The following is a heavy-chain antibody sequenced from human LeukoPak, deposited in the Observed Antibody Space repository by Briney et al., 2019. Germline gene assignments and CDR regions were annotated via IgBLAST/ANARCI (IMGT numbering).Heavy chain of an antibody. D-gene: IGHD3-10*01. Sequence: GGSLRPSCAASGFTFSNNWMTRVRQAPGKGLEWVASVKKDASEMYYVDSVKGRFTISRDNAKNSLYLQMSSLRVEDTAVYYCARGPPYGSRSDFFDYWGQGTLVTVSA. CDR2: VKKDASEM. CDR3: ARGPPYGSRSDFFDY. J-gene: IGHJ4*02. CDR1: GFTFSNNW. V-gene: IGHV3-7*01.